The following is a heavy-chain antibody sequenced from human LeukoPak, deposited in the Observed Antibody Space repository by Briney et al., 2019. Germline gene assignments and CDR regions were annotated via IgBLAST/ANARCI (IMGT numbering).Heavy chain of an antibody. CDR3: ASWNDYSNYGDAFDI. J-gene: IGHJ3*02. CDR2: IIPIFGTA. D-gene: IGHD4-11*01. Sequence: SVKVSCKASGGTFSSYAISWVRQAPGQGLEWMGGIIPIFGTANYAQKFQGRVTITADESTSTAYMELSSLRSEDTAVYYCASWNDYSNYGDAFDIWGQGTMVTVSS. V-gene: IGHV1-69*13. CDR1: GGTFSSYA.